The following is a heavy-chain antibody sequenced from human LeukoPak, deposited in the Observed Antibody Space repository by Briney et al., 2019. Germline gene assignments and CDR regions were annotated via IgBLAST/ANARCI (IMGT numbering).Heavy chain of an antibody. CDR2: IKQDGSEK. Sequence: GGSLRLSCAASGFTFSSYWMSWVRQAPGKGLEWVANIKQDGSEKYYVDSVKGRFTISRDNSKNTLYLQMNSLRVEDTAVYYCAARDSGNFDHWGQGTLVTVSS. J-gene: IGHJ5*02. V-gene: IGHV3-7*03. D-gene: IGHD3-10*01. CDR1: GFTFSSYW. CDR3: AARDSGNFDH.